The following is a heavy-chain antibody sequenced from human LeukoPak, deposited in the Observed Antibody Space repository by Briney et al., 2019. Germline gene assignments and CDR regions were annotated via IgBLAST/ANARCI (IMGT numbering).Heavy chain of an antibody. CDR2: ISGSGGST. CDR1: GFNFDIYS. D-gene: IGHD3-22*01. J-gene: IGHJ4*02. Sequence: GGSLRLSCEASGFNFDIYSINWVRQAPGKGLEWVSAISGSGGSTYYADSVKGRFTISRDNSKNTLYLQMNSLRAEDTAVHYCAKSKIVVVTTFDYWGQGTLVTVSS. V-gene: IGHV3-23*01. CDR3: AKSKIVVVTTFDY.